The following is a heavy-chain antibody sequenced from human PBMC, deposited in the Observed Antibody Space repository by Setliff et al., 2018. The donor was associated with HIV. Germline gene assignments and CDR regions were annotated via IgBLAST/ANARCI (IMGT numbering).Heavy chain of an antibody. CDR2: ISFSGTT. Sequence: PSETLSLTCAVYGGPLSGYFWSWIRQSPGKGLEWIGEISFSGTTNYNPSLKSRVTISIDTSKAWFSLQLTSVTRADTATYYCVRGGGEHYDFLSGHYTPWGDFWGQGTLVTVSS. V-gene: IGHV4-34*01. CDR3: VRGGGEHYDFLSGHYTPWGDF. J-gene: IGHJ4*02. D-gene: IGHD3-3*01. CDR1: GGPLSGYF.